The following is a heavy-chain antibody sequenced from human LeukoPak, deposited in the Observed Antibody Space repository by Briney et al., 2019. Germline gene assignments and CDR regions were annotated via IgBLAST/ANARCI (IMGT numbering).Heavy chain of an antibody. J-gene: IGHJ4*02. V-gene: IGHV3-48*04. CDR1: GFTFSSYS. Sequence: GGSLRLSCAASGFTFSSYSMNWVRQAPGKGLEWVSYISSSSSTIYYADSVKGRFTISRDNAKNSLYLQMNSLRAEDTAVYYCARDSQTLYYDSSGYYYPGGYWGQGTLVTVSS. D-gene: IGHD3-22*01. CDR2: ISSSSSTI. CDR3: ARDSQTLYYDSSGYYYPGGY.